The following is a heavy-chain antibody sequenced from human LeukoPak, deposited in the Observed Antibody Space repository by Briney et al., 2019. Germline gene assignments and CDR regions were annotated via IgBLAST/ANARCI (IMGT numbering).Heavy chain of an antibody. CDR2: ISSSGSTI. V-gene: IGHV3-48*03. CDR1: GFTFSSYE. Sequence: GGSLRLSCAASGFTFSSYEMNWVRQAPGKGLEWVSYISSSGSTIYYADSVKGRFTISRDNAENSLYLQMNSLRAEGTAVYYCARESSQGPDYFDYWGQGTLVTVSS. CDR3: ARESSQGPDYFDY. D-gene: IGHD3-10*01. J-gene: IGHJ4*02.